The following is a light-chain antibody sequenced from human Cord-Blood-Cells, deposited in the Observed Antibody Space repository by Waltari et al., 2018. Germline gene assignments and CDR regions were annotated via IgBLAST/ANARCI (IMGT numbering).Light chain of an antibody. Sequence: SYELTQPPSVSVAAGKTATTPCSGGKLADKFACWYQQKPRQSPVLVIYQDSKRPSGIPERFSGSNSGNTATLTISGTQAMDEADYYCQAWDSSTVVLGGGTKLTVL. CDR3: QAWDSSTVV. CDR1: KLADKF. V-gene: IGLV3-1*01. J-gene: IGLJ2*01. CDR2: QDS.